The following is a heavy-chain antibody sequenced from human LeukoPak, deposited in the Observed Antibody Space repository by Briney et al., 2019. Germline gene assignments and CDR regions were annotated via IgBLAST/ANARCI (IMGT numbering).Heavy chain of an antibody. V-gene: IGHV1-24*01. CDR1: GYTLTELS. Sequence: RASVKVSCKVSGYTLTELSMHWVRQAPGKGLEWMGGFDPEDGETIYAQKFQGRVAMTEDTSTDTAYMELSSLRSEDTAVYYCATSTVNIVGATYDYWGQGTLVTVSS. CDR2: FDPEDGET. J-gene: IGHJ4*02. D-gene: IGHD1-26*01. CDR3: ATSTVNIVGATYDY.